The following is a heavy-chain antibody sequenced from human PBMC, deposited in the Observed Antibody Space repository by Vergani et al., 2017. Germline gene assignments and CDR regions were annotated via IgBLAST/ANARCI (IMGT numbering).Heavy chain of an antibody. CDR1: GAPISYWC. CDR3: ATGAGPFDI. V-gene: IGHV4-4*07. J-gene: IGHJ4*02. CDR2: LCPSGST. D-gene: IGHD7-27*01. Sequence: QVQMQESGPGLVKTSETLSLTCSASGAPISYWCWSWPRQPAGKGLEWIGRLCPSGSTNYKPSLKSRVTMSIDTSKKQFSLKLTSVTAADTAVYYCATGAGPFDIWGQGTLVTVSS.